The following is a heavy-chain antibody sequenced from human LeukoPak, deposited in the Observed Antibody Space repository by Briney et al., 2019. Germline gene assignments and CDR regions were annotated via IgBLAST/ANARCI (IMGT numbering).Heavy chain of an antibody. Sequence: PSQTLSLTCTVSGGSISSGGYYWSWLRQHPGKGLEWIGYIYYSGSTYYNPSLKSRVTISVDTSKNQFSLKLSSVTAADTAVYYCARENDYGWFDPWGQGTLVTVSS. J-gene: IGHJ5*02. CDR3: ARENDYGWFDP. D-gene: IGHD4-17*01. CDR2: IYYSGST. V-gene: IGHV4-31*03. CDR1: GGSISSGGYY.